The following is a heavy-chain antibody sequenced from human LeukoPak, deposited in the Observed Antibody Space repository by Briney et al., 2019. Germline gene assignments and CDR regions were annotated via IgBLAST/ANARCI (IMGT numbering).Heavy chain of an antibody. Sequence: SETLSLTCTVSGGSISSYYWSWIRQPPGKGLEWIGYIYHSGNTNYNPSLKSRVTISVDTSKNQFSLKLTSVTAADTAVYYCARHELYGSGTWFDPWGQGTLVTVSS. CDR3: ARHELYGSGTWFDP. J-gene: IGHJ5*02. CDR2: IYHSGNT. CDR1: GGSISSYY. D-gene: IGHD3-10*01. V-gene: IGHV4-59*01.